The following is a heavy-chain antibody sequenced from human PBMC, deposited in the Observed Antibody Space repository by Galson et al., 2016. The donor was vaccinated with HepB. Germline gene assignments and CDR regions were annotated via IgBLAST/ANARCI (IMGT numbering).Heavy chain of an antibody. V-gene: IGHV4-31*03. CDR2: IYFSGTT. J-gene: IGHJ5*02. CDR3: SRERIAAAGTRFDP. Sequence: TLSLTCSVSGGFIRSGADYWSWIRQRPGKGLEWIGYIYFSGTTYYNPSLKSRLTISVDPSKNPFSLKLRSVIPADTAVYYWSRERIAAAGTRFDPWGQGILVTVSS. D-gene: IGHD6-13*01. CDR1: GGFIRSGADY.